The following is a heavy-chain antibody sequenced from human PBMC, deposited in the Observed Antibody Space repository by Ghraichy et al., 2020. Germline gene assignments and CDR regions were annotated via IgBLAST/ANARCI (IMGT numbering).Heavy chain of an antibody. J-gene: IGHJ3*02. CDR2: IKSKTDGGTT. V-gene: IGHV3-15*01. CDR3: NYDFWSGYGRDI. Sequence: GGSLRLSCAASGFTFSNAWMSWVRQAPGKGLEWVGRIKSKTDGGTTDYAAPVKGRFTISRDDSKNTLYLQMNSLKTEDTAVYYCNYDFWSGYGRDIWGQGTMVTVSS. D-gene: IGHD3-3*01. CDR1: GFTFSNAW.